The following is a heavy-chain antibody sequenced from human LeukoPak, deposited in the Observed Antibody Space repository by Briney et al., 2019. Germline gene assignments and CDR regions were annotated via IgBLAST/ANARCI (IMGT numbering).Heavy chain of an antibody. V-gene: IGHV1-46*01. Sequence: APVKVSCKASGYTFTSYYVHWVRQAPGPGLEWMGMINPSGGSTTYSQKFQGRITMTRGTSTSTGCMELSSLRSEDTAVYYCARGPGTNIDYWGQGTLVTVSS. CDR3: ARGPGTNIDY. CDR2: INPSGGST. J-gene: IGHJ4*02. CDR1: GYTFTSYY. D-gene: IGHD3-10*01.